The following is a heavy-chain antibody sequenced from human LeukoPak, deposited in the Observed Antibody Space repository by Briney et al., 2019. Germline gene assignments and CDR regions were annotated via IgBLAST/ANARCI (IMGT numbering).Heavy chain of an antibody. CDR2: LYSDGNT. J-gene: IGHJ4*02. V-gene: IGHV3-53*01. D-gene: IGHD1-14*01. CDR1: GFTVITND. Sequence: GGSLRLSCAASGFTVITNDMTWVRQAPGKGLEWVSALYSDGNTKYADSVQGRFTISRDNSKNTLYLEMNSLSPDDTAVYSCARGVEPLAANTLAYWGQGTLVTVSS. CDR3: ARGVEPLAANTLAY.